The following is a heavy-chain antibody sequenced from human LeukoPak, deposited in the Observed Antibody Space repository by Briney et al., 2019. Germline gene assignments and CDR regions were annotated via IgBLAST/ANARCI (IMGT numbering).Heavy chain of an antibody. D-gene: IGHD3-9*01. CDR2: ISGSGGST. Sequence: QTGGSLRLSCAASGFIFSHYGMNWVRQAPGKGLEWVSAISGSGGSTYYADSVKGRFTISRDNSKNTLYLQMNSLRAEDTAVYFCAKEPHMLIGYYTDYFDFWGQGTLLTVSS. J-gene: IGHJ4*02. CDR1: GFIFSHYG. CDR3: AKEPHMLIGYYTDYFDF. V-gene: IGHV3-23*01.